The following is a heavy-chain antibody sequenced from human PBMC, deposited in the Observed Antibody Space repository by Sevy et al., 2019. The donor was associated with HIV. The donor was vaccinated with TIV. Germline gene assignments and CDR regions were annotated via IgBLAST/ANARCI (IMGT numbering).Heavy chain of an antibody. J-gene: IGHJ4*02. V-gene: IGHV3-30*18. Sequence: GGSLRLSCAASGFTLSNYGMHWVRQAPGKGLEWVAVISYDGSQKYYADSVKGRFTISRDNSKNTLYLQMNSLGTEDTAVYYCAKRPSLFYLLDYWGQGTLVTVSS. CDR1: GFTLSNYG. CDR2: ISYDGSQK. D-gene: IGHD3-3*01. CDR3: AKRPSLFYLLDY.